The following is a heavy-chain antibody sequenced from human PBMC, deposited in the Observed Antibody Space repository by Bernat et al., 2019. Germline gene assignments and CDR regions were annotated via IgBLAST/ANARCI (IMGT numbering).Heavy chain of an antibody. V-gene: IGHV4-39*01. CDR2: IYYSGST. J-gene: IGHJ6*04. CDR1: GGSISSSSYY. CDR3: AGLDYSDADYYYWMDV. D-gene: IGHD4-17*01. Sequence: QLQLQESGPGLVKPSETLSLTCTVSGGSISSSSYYWGWIRQPPGKGLEWIGSIYYSGSTYYNPSLKNRVTITVDTSKTQISLKLRSVAAADTAVWYCAGLDYSDADYYYWMDVWGKGTTVTVSS.